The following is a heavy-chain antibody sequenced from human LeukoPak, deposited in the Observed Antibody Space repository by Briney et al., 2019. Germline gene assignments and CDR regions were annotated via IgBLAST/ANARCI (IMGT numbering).Heavy chain of an antibody. CDR2: IKTNSGGT. CDR3: ARALLGFDP. CDR1: GYTFTGDY. J-gene: IGHJ5*02. V-gene: IGHV1-2*02. Sequence: GASAKVSCKASGYTFTGDYMQWVRQAPGQGLEWMGWIKTNSGGTNYAQKFQGRVTMTRDTSISTAYMELSRLRSDDTAVYYCARALLGFDPWGQGTLATVSS.